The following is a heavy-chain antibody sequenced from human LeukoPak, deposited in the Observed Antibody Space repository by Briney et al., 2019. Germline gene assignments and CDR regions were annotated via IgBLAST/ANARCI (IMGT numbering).Heavy chain of an antibody. CDR1: GGSISSGDYY. CDR2: IYYSGST. D-gene: IGHD3-22*01. V-gene: IGHV4-30-4*01. CDR3: AREDVVTMTENWYFDL. Sequence: SQTLSLTCTVPGGSISSGDYYWSWIRQPPGKGLEWIGYIYYSGSTYHNPSLKSRVTISVDTSKNQFSLKLSSVTAADTAVYYCAREDVVTMTENWYFDLWGRGTLVTVSS. J-gene: IGHJ2*01.